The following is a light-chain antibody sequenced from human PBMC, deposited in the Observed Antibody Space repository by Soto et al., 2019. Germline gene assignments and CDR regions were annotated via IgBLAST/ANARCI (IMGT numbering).Light chain of an antibody. CDR2: GAY. Sequence: EIVMTQSPATLSVSPGERATFSCRASQSISINLAWYQQKPGQAPRLLIYGAYSRATGIQDRFSGSGSGTDFTLTIRRLEPEDFAVYYCKQYGSSPRTVGQGTKVDI. CDR1: QSISIN. CDR3: KQYGSSPRT. V-gene: IGKV3-20*01. J-gene: IGKJ1*01.